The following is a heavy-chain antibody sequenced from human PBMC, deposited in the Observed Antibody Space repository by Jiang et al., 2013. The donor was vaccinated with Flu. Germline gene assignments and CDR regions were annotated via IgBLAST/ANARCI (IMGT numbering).Heavy chain of an antibody. CDR1: GFTFSDYY. CDR2: ISSSGSYT. CDR3: ARDLGEVLSEPSDY. D-gene: IGHD3-16*01. V-gene: IGHV3-11*06. Sequence: VQLLESGGGLVKPGGSLRLSCAASGFTFSDYYMSWIRQAPGKGLEWVSYISSSGSYTNYADSVKGRFTISRDNAKNSLYLQMNSLRAEDTAVYYCARDLGEVLSEPSDYWGQGNPGHRLL. J-gene: IGHJ4*01.